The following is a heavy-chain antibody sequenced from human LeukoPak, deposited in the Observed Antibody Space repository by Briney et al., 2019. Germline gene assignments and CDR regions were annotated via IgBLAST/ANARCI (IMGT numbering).Heavy chain of an antibody. V-gene: IGHV3-66*01. Sequence: GGSLRLSCAASEFSVGSNYMTWVRQAPGKGLEWVSLIYSGGSTYYADSVKGRFTISRDNSKNTLYLQMDSLRAEDTAVYCCARGPSGYHNTGGQGTLVTVSS. D-gene: IGHD5-12*01. CDR1: EFSVGSNY. CDR3: ARGPSGYHNT. CDR2: IYSGGST. J-gene: IGHJ4*02.